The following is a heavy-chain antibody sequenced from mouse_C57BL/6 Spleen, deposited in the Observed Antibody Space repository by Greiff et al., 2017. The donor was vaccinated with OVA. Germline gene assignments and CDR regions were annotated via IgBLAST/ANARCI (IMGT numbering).Heavy chain of an antibody. V-gene: IGHV1-42*01. CDR3: ARGEGSDGYRFAY. CDR1: GYSFTGYY. Sequence: VQLKESGPELVKPGASVKISCKASGYSFTGYYMNWVKQSPEKSLEWIGEINPSTGGTTYNQKFKAKATLTVDKSSSKAYMQLKSLTSEESAVYYCARGEGSDGYRFAYWGQGTLVTVSA. D-gene: IGHD2-3*01. J-gene: IGHJ3*01. CDR2: INPSTGGT.